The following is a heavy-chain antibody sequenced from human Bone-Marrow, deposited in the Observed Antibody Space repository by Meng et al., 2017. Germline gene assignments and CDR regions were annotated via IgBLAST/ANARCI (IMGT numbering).Heavy chain of an antibody. CDR1: GGSISSSNW. V-gene: IGHV4-4*02. CDR3: AGIGYCSGGSCKRKWFDP. CDR2: IYHSGST. J-gene: IGHJ5*02. D-gene: IGHD2-15*01. Sequence: GSLRLSCAVSGGSISSSNWWSWVRQPPGKGLEWIGEIYHSGSTNYNPSHKSRVTISVDKSKNQFSLKLSSVTAADTAVYYCAGIGYCSGGSCKRKWFDPWGQGTLVTVSS.